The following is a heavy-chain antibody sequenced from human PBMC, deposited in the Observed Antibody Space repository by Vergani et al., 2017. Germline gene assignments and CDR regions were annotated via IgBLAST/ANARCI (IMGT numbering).Heavy chain of an antibody. V-gene: IGHV3-23*04. D-gene: IGHD1-26*01. CDR2: IRGSGGST. Sequence: EVQLVESGGGLVQPGGSLRLSCAASGFTFSAHAMTWVRQGPGKGLEWVSAIRGSGGSTDYADSVKDRFTISRDNGKNRLFLQMNNVRAEDAAVYYCARDRFSGDLLGLVSYMDLWGKGTTVTVSS. CDR1: GFTFSAHA. CDR3: ARDRFSGDLLGLVSYMDL. J-gene: IGHJ6*03.